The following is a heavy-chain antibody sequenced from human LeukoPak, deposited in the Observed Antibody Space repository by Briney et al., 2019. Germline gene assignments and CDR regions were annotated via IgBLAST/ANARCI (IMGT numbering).Heavy chain of an antibody. V-gene: IGHV3-30-3*01. CDR1: GFTFSSYA. CDR3: APQIDYCSSTSCPGAFDI. D-gene: IGHD2-2*01. CDR2: MSYDGSNK. Sequence: GGSLRLSCAASGFTFSSYAMYWVRQAPGKGLEWVALMSYDGSNKYYADSVKGRFTISRDNSKNTLYLQMNSLRAEDTAVYYCAPQIDYCSSTSCPGAFDIWGQGTMVTVSS. J-gene: IGHJ3*02.